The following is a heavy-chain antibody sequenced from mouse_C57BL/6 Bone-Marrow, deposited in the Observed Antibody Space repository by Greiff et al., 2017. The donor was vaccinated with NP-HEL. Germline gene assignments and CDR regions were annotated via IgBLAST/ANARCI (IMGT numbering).Heavy chain of an antibody. CDR2: ISYDGSN. J-gene: IGHJ1*03. V-gene: IGHV3-6*01. CDR1: GYSITSGYY. D-gene: IGHD1-1*01. Sequence: EVHLVESGPGLVKPSQSLFLTCSVTGYSITSGYYWNWIRQFPGNKLEWMGYISYDGSNNYNPSLKNRISITRDTSKNQFFLKLNSVTTEDTATYYCARDNAYYYGSRGGWYFDVWGTGTTVTVSS. CDR3: ARDNAYYYGSRGGWYFDV.